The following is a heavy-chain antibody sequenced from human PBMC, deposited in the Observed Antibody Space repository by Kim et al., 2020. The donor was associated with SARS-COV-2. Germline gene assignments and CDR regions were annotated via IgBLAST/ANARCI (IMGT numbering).Heavy chain of an antibody. CDR3: ARDKTGAS. CDR2: GSEK. J-gene: IGHJ4*02. V-gene: IGHV3-7*01. Sequence: GSEKYYADSVKGRFTISRDNAKNSLYLQMNSLRAEDTALYYCARDKTGASWGQGPLVTVSS. D-gene: IGHD1-26*01.